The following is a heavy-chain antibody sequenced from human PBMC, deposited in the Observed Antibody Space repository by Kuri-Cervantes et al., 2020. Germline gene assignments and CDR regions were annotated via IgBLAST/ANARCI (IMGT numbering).Heavy chain of an antibody. CDR2: ISAYNGNT. CDR3: ARDEGSGSYYYYYYGMDV. CDR1: GYTFTSYG. Sequence: ASVKVSCKASGYTFTSYGISWVRQAPGQGLEWMGWISAYNGNTNYAQKLQGRVTMTTDTSTSTAYMGLRSLRSDDTAVYYCARDEGSGSYYYYYYGMDVWGQGTRVTVSS. D-gene: IGHD3-10*01. J-gene: IGHJ6*02. V-gene: IGHV1-18*01.